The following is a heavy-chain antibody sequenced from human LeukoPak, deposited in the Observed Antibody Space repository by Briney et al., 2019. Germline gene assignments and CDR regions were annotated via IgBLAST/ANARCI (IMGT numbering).Heavy chain of an antibody. CDR3: ARDPDRSGGSCYSFDY. CDR2: INPSGGST. D-gene: IGHD2-15*01. J-gene: IGHJ4*02. Sequence: ASVKVSCKASGYTFTSYYMHWVRQAPGQGLEWMGIINPSGGSTSYAQKFQGRVTMTRDMSTSTVYMELSSLRSEDTAVYYCARDPDRSGGSCYSFDYWGQGTLVTVSS. CDR1: GYTFTSYY. V-gene: IGHV1-46*01.